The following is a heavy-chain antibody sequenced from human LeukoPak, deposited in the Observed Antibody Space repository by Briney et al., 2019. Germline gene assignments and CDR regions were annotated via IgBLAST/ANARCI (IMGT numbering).Heavy chain of an antibody. D-gene: IGHD3-22*01. Sequence: GGSLRLSCAASGLTFSNYWMHWVRQAPGKGLEWVSGVSGSGDNTYYADSVKGRFTISRDNSKNTLYVQVNSLGTEDTAAYYCAKGSYYDSSGSFYFDYWGQGTLVTVSS. CDR1: GLTFSNYW. J-gene: IGHJ4*02. CDR2: VSGSGDNT. V-gene: IGHV3-23*01. CDR3: AKGSYYDSSGSFYFDY.